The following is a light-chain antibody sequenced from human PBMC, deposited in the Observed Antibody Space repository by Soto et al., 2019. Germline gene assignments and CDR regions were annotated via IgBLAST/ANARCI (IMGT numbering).Light chain of an antibody. CDR2: EVS. Sequence: QSALTQPPSASGSPGQSVTIPCTGTSSDVGGYNSVSWYQQHPGKVPKLMIYEVSKRPSGVPDRFSGSKSGNTASLTVSGLQAEDGADYYCSSYAGSNNLVFVGGTKLTVL. J-gene: IGLJ2*01. CDR1: SSDVGGYNS. CDR3: SSYAGSNNLV. V-gene: IGLV2-8*01.